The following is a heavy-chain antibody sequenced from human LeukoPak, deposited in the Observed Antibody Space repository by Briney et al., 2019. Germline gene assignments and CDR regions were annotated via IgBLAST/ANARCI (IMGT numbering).Heavy chain of an antibody. V-gene: IGHV3-33*01. CDR2: IWYDGSEK. CDR3: ASATGANWYFDL. Sequence: GGSLRLSCAASGFTFSNYGMHWVRQAPGKGLEWVAVIWYDGSEKYYADSVKGRFTISRDNSKNTVYLQMNSLRAEDTAVYYCASATGANWYFDLWGRGTLVTVSS. CDR1: GFTFSNYG. D-gene: IGHD1/OR15-1a*01. J-gene: IGHJ2*01.